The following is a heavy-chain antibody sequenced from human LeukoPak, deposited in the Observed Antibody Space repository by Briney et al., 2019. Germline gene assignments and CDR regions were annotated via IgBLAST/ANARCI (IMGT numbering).Heavy chain of an antibody. Sequence: GGSLRLSCAASGFTFSSYAMSWVRQAPGKGLEWVSAISGSGGSTYYADSVKGRFTISRDNSKNTLYLQMNSLRAEDTAVYYCAKDLGLRYGTARQFDYWRQRTLVTVSS. CDR2: ISGSGGST. CDR1: GFTFSSYA. CDR3: AKDLGLRYGTARQFDY. V-gene: IGHV3-23*01. J-gene: IGHJ4*02. D-gene: IGHD4-17*01.